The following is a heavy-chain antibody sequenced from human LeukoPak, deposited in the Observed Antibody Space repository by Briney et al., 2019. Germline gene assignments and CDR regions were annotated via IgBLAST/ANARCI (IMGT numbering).Heavy chain of an antibody. V-gene: IGHV4-34*01. J-gene: IGHJ6*03. D-gene: IGHD6-6*01. Sequence: SETLSLTCAVYGGSFSGYYWSWIRQPPGKGLEWIGEINHSGSTNYNPSLKSRVTISVDTSKNQFSLKLSSVTAADTAVYYCARGLYSSSSRSYYYYYYRDVWGKGTTVTVSS. CDR1: GGSFSGYY. CDR2: INHSGST. CDR3: ARGLYSSSSRSYYYYYYRDV.